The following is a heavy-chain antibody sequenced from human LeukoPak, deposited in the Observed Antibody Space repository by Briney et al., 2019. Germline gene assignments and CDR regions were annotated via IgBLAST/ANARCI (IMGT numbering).Heavy chain of an antibody. CDR2: INPNSGGT. V-gene: IGHV1-2*02. D-gene: IGHD3-22*01. CDR1: GYTFTGYY. Sequence: ASVKVSCKASGYTFTGYYMHWVRQAPGQGLEWMGWINPNSGGTNYAQKFQGRVTMTRDTSISTAYMELSRLRSDDTAVYYCASPTSYDSSGYYGYDYWGQGTLVTVSS. CDR3: ASPTSYDSSGYYGYDY. J-gene: IGHJ4*02.